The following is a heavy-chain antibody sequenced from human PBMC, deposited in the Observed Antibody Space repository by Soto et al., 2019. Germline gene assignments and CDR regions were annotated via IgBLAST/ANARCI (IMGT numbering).Heavy chain of an antibody. CDR3: ASGTLSTIAAPDS. J-gene: IGHJ4*02. D-gene: IGHD6-13*01. Sequence: QVQLQESGPGLVKPSETLSLTCNVSGVTIRGYYWNWIRQPPGKTLEWMGSSYYTGGTNYNPSLKSRVTISVDTPKTHFSLKFTSLTAADTAVYYGASGTLSTIAAPDSWGQGTLVTVSS. V-gene: IGHV4-59*01. CDR2: SYYTGGT. CDR1: GVTIRGYY.